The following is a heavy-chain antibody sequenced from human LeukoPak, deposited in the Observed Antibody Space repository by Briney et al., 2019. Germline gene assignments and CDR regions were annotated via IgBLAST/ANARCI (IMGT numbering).Heavy chain of an antibody. D-gene: IGHD5-18*01. V-gene: IGHV3-30*02. J-gene: IGHJ4*02. CDR1: GFAFSTYG. Sequence: GGSLRLSCAASGFAFSTYGMHWVRQAPGKGLEWVAFTRYDGSHSEYEDSVKGRFSIAREDSKSTLYLQMNSLRAEDTGVYYCARDNSYGFMGCMDYWGQGTRVTVSS. CDR2: TRYDGSHS. CDR3: ARDNSYGFMGCMDY.